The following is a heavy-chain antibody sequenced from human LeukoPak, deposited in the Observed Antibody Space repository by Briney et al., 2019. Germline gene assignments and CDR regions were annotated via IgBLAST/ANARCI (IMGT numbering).Heavy chain of an antibody. CDR1: GGTFSSYA. J-gene: IGHJ4*02. Sequence: SVKVSCKASGGTFSSYAISWVRQAPGQGLEWMGRIIPILGIANYAQKFQGRVTITADKSTSTAYMELSSLRSEDTAVYYCAKEEDMITFGGVIGYIDYWGQGTLVTVSS. D-gene: IGHD3-16*02. CDR3: AKEEDMITFGGVIGYIDY. V-gene: IGHV1-69*04. CDR2: IIPILGIA.